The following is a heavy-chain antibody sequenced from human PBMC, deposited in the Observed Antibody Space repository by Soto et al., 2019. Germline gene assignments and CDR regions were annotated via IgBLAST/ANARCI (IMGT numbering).Heavy chain of an antibody. CDR3: ARVDCSSTSCPTGWFDP. CDR1: GGTFSSYA. D-gene: IGHD2-2*01. V-gene: IGHV1-69*06. CDR2: IIPIFGTA. J-gene: IGHJ5*02. Sequence: SVKGACKASGGTFSSYAISWVREAPVQGLEWMGGIIPIFGTANYAQKFQGRVTITADKSTSTAYMELSSLRSEDTAVYYCARVDCSSTSCPTGWFDPWGQGTLVTVSS.